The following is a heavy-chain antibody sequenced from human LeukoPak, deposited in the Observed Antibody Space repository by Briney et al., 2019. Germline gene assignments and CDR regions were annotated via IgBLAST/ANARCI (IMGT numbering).Heavy chain of an antibody. D-gene: IGHD2-2*01. J-gene: IGHJ6*03. CDR1: GFTFSSYS. CDR2: ISSSSTI. V-gene: IGHV3-48*01. CDR3: ATYCSSTSCYADSNYYYYYMDV. Sequence: GGSLRLSCAASGFTFSSYSMNWVRQAPGKGLEWVSYISSSSTIYYADSVKGRFTISRDNAKNSLYLQMNSLRAEDTAVYYCATYCSSTSCYADSNYYYYYMDVWGKGTTVTVSS.